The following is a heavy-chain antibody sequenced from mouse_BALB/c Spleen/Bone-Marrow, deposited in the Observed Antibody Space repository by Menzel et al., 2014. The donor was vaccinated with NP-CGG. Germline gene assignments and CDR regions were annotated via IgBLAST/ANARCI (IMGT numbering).Heavy chain of an antibody. CDR1: GFTFSNYW. J-gene: IGHJ2*01. CDR2: IGLKSNNYAT. V-gene: IGHV6-6*02. Sequence: EVKVVESGGGLVQPGGSMKLSCVASGFTFSNYWMNWVRQSPEKGLEWVAEIGLKSNNYATHYAESVKGRFTISRDDSKSSVYLQMNNLRAEDTGIYYCTVPFGPGFDYWGQGTTLTVSS. CDR3: TVPFGPGFDY.